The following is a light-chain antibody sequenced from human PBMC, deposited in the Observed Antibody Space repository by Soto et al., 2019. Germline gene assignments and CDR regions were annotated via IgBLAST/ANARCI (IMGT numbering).Light chain of an antibody. CDR1: SSDVGGYNY. CDR2: EVS. CDR3: SSYAGSNRDV. V-gene: IGLV2-8*01. J-gene: IGLJ1*01. Sequence: QSALTQPPSAYGAPGQSVTTSWTGTSSDVGGYNYVSWYQQHPGKDPKLMIHEVSKRPAGVPDRFSGSKSGNTASLTVSGLQAEDEADYYCSSYAGSNRDVFGTGTKLTV.